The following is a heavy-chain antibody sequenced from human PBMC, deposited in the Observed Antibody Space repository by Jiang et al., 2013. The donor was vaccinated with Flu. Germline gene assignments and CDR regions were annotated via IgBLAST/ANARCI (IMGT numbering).Heavy chain of an antibody. CDR1: GYSFTSYW. V-gene: IGHV5-51*01. CDR2: IYPGDSDT. J-gene: IGHJ5*02. D-gene: IGHD1-26*01. Sequence: VQLVESGAEVKKPGESLKISCKGSGYSFTSYWIGWVRQMPGKGLEWMGIIYPGDSDTRYSPSFQGQVTISADKSISTAYLQWSSLKASDTAMYYCARHYHGSYAVGNWFDPWGQGTLVTVSS. CDR3: ARHYHGSYAVGNWFDP.